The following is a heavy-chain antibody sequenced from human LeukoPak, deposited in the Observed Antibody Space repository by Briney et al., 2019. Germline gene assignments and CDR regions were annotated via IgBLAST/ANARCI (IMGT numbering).Heavy chain of an antibody. CDR1: GGSFSGYY. D-gene: IGHD3-10*01. V-gene: IGHV4-34*01. J-gene: IGHJ4*02. CDR2: INHSGST. Sequence: PSETLSLTCAVSGGSFSGYYWSWIRQPPGKGLEWIGEINHSGSTNYNPSLKSRVTISVDTSKNQFSLKLSSVTAADTAVYYCARGLWFGEGGDYWGQGTLVTVSS. CDR3: ARGLWFGEGGDY.